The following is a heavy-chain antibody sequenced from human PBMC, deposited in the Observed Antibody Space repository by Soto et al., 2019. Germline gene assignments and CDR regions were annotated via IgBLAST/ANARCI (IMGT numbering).Heavy chain of an antibody. Sequence: PSETLSLTCTVSGGSISSYYWSWIRQPPGKGLEWIGYIYYSGSTNYNPSLKSRVTISVDTSKNQFSLKLSSVTAADTAVYYCARVYVAAAGTHWFDPWGQGTLVTVSS. J-gene: IGHJ5*02. CDR3: ARVYVAAAGTHWFDP. D-gene: IGHD6-13*01. CDR1: GGSISSYY. CDR2: IYYSGST. V-gene: IGHV4-59*01.